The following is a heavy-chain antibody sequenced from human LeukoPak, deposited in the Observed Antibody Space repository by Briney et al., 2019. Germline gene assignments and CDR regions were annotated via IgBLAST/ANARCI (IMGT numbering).Heavy chain of an antibody. J-gene: IGHJ3*02. V-gene: IGHV1-3*01. CDR3: ARDGDFIWFGASYAFDI. CDR1: GYTFTSYA. CDR2: INAGNGNT. D-gene: IGHD3-10*01. Sequence: ASVKVSCKASGYTFTSYAMHWVRQAPGQRLEWMGWINAGNGNTKYSQKFQGRVTITRNTSASTAYMELSSLRSEDTAVYYCARDGDFIWFGASYAFDIWGQGTMVTVSS.